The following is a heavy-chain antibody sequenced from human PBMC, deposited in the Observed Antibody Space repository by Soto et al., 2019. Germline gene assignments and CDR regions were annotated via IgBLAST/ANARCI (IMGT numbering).Heavy chain of an antibody. D-gene: IGHD6-13*01. CDR3: ARVGPLAAAGTWFYP. J-gene: IGHJ5*02. V-gene: IGHV4-61*01. Sequence: QVQLQESGPGLVKPSETLSLTCTVSGGSVSSGSYYWSWIRQPPGKGLEWIGYIYYSGSTNYNPSLKSRVTLSVDTSKNQLSPKRSSVTAADTAVYYGARVGPLAAAGTWFYPWGQGTLVTVSS. CDR1: GGSVSSGSYY. CDR2: IYYSGST.